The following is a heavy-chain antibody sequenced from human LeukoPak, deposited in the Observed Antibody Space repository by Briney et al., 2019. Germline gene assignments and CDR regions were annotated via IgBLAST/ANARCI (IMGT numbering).Heavy chain of an antibody. CDR2: IIPIFGTA. CDR1: GGTFSSYA. V-gene: IGHV1-69*13. D-gene: IGHD3-3*01. Sequence: SVKVSCKASGGTFSSYATSWVRQAPGQGLEWMGGIIPIFGTANYAQKFQGRVTITADESTSTAYMELSSLRSEDTAVYYCARSYDFWSGYYSRDYYYGMDVWGQGTTVTVSS. CDR3: ARSYDFWSGYYSRDYYYGMDV. J-gene: IGHJ6*02.